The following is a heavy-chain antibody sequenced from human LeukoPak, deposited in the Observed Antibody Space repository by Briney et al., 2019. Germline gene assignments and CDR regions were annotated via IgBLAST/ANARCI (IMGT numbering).Heavy chain of an antibody. V-gene: IGHV3-30*18. CDR1: GFTYISYG. CDR3: AKERWLRFFDY. Sequence: GRSLRLFCAASGFTYISYGMHWVRQAPGKGLEWVAVISYDGSNKYYADSVKGRFTISRDNSKNTLYLERNSLRAEDTAVYYCAKERWLRFFDYWGQGTLVTVSS. J-gene: IGHJ4*02. D-gene: IGHD5-12*01. CDR2: ISYDGSNK.